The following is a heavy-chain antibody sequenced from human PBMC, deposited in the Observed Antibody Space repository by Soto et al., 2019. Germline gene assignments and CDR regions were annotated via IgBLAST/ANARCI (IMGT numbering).Heavy chain of an antibody. CDR1: GGTFSSYA. D-gene: IGHD6-19*01. CDR2: IIPIFGTA. CDR3: ASGSREAVAGNYYYYGMDV. V-gene: IGHV1-69*05. J-gene: IGHJ6*02. Sequence: ASVKVSCKASGGTFSSYAISWVRQAPGQGLEWMGGIIPIFGTANYAQKFQGRVTMTRNTSISTAYMELSSLRPEDTAVYYCASGSREAVAGNYYYYGMDVWGQGTTVTVSS.